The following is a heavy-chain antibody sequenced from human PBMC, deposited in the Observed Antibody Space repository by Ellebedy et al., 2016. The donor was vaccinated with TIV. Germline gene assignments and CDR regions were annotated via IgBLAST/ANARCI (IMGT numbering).Heavy chain of an antibody. CDR1: GFTFSNFG. V-gene: IGHV3-33*06. D-gene: IGHD6-25*01. CDR3: AKVSAADGLDV. CDR2: IWYDGSKK. Sequence: GGSLRLSCAASGFTFSNFGMHWVRQAPGKGLEWVAVIWYDGSKKFYADSVKGRFTISRDNSKDRLYLDIHNLRAEDTAVYYCAKVSAADGLDVWGQGTTVTVSS. J-gene: IGHJ6*02.